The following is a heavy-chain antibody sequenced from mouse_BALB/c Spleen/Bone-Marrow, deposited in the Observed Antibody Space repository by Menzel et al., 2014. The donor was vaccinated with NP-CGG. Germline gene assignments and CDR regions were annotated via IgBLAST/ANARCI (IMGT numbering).Heavy chain of an antibody. CDR1: GFNIKDTY. J-gene: IGHJ3*01. Sequence: DVQLQESGAELVKPGASVKLSCTASGFNIKDTYMHWVKQRTEQGLEWIGRIDPANGNTKYDPKFQGKATITADTSSNTAYLQLSSLTSEDTAVYYCARGYDGFAYWGQGTLVTVSA. CDR3: ARGYDGFAY. CDR2: IDPANGNT. V-gene: IGHV14-3*02. D-gene: IGHD2-2*01.